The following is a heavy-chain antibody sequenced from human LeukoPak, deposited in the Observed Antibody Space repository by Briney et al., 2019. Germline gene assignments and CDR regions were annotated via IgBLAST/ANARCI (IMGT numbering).Heavy chain of an antibody. V-gene: IGHV4-59*01. CDR1: GGSISGYY. Sequence: PSETLSLTCTVSGGSISGYYWSWIRQPPGKGLEWIAYIYYSGSTNYNPSLKSRVTISVDTSKNQFSLKLNSVTAPDTAVYYCARTRDWGSFDYWGQGTLVTVSA. CDR3: ARTRDWGSFDY. D-gene: IGHD7-27*01. CDR2: IYYSGST. J-gene: IGHJ4*02.